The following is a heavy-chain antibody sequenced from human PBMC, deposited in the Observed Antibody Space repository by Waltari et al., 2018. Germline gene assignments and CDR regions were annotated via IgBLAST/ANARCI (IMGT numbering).Heavy chain of an antibody. CDR2: ISGSGGST. Sequence: EVQLLESGGGLVQPGGSLRLSCAASGFTFRSYAMSWVPQAPGKGLEWVSAISGSGGSTYYADSVKGRFTISRDNSKNTLYLQMNSLRAEDTAVYYCAKLPSGSIVGATFFSWGQGTLVTVSS. V-gene: IGHV3-23*01. D-gene: IGHD1-26*01. CDR1: GFTFRSYA. CDR3: AKLPSGSIVGATFFS. J-gene: IGHJ5*02.